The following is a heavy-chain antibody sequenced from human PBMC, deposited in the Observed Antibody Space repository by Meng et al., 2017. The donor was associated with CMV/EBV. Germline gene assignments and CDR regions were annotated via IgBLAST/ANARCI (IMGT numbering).Heavy chain of an antibody. CDR3: ARGGRPYFDY. Sequence: GGSLRLSCTSSDSTVSRDYISWVRQPPGKGLEWVSTTYTVGNTYYADSVKGRFAISRDTSSNILYLQMNSLRVDDTAVYYCARGGRPYFDYWGQGMLVTVSS. CDR2: TYTVGNT. D-gene: IGHD6-6*01. CDR1: DSTVSRDY. J-gene: IGHJ4*02. V-gene: IGHV3-53*01.